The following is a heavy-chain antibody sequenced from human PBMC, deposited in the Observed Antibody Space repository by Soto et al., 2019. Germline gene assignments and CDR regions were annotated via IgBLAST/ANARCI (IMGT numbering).Heavy chain of an antibody. CDR3: ARGARAGYSSSWYDRGIFLGRYYGKDV. D-gene: IGHD6-13*01. V-gene: IGHV5-51*01. CDR1: GYSFTSYW. J-gene: IGHJ6*02. Sequence: PGESLKISCKGSGYSFTSYWIGWVRQMPGKGLEWMGIIYPGDSDTRYSPSFQGQVTISADKSISTAYLQWSSLKASDTAMYYCARGARAGYSSSWYDRGIFLGRYYGKDVWGQGTTVTVSS. CDR2: IYPGDSDT.